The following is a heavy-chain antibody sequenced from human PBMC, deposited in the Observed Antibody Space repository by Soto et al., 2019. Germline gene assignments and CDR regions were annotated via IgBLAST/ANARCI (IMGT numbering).Heavy chain of an antibody. CDR3: AKNWLTVYYYYGMDV. J-gene: IGHJ6*02. D-gene: IGHD3-22*01. CDR1: GFTVSSSY. CDR2: ISGSGGST. Sequence: GGSLRLSCAASGFTVSSSYMSWVRQAPGKGLEWVSAISGSGGSTYYADSVKGRFTISRDNSKNTLYLQMNSLRAEDTAVYYCAKNWLTVYYYYGMDVWGQGTTVTVSS. V-gene: IGHV3-23*01.